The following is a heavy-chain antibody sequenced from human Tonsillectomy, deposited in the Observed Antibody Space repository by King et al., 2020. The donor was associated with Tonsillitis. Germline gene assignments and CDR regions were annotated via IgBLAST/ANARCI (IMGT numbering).Heavy chain of an antibody. CDR2: IWYDGSNE. Sequence: QVQLVESGGGVVQPGRSLRLSCAASGFSFTSYGMHWVRQAPGKGLEGVAVIWYDGSNEYYGDSVKGRFTISRDNSKNTLYLQMNSLRAEDTAVYYCARGKRSSGYSLGYWGQGTLVTVSS. CDR3: ARGKRSSGYSLGY. J-gene: IGHJ4*02. CDR1: GFSFTSYG. V-gene: IGHV3-33*08. D-gene: IGHD6-13*01.